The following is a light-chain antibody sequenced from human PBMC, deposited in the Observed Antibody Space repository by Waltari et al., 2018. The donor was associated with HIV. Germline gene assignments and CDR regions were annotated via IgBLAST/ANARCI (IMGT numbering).Light chain of an antibody. V-gene: IGLV1-40*01. CDR2: GNN. J-gene: IGLJ2*01. Sequence: HSVLTQPPSVSGAPGQKVTITCTGSRSTIGASYDVHWYQQVPGPAPRLLIHGNNYRPSGVPDRFSASRSGTSASLAITGLQADDEADYYCQSYDSNLSGLVFGGGTKLTVL. CDR1: RSTIGASYD. CDR3: QSYDSNLSGLV.